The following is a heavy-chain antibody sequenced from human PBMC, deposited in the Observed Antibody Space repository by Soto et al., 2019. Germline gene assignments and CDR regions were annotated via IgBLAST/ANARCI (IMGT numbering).Heavy chain of an antibody. CDR1: GGSISSFTYY. Sequence: SETLSLTCTVSGGSISSFTYYWGWIRQPPGKGLEWIGTVYYNENTYYNPSLKGRVTISVDTAKNQFSLNLRSVTAADTAIYFCARRERYYGSPGWFDPWGQGTLVTVSS. D-gene: IGHD3-10*01. V-gene: IGHV4-39*01. J-gene: IGHJ5*02. CDR3: ARRERYYGSPGWFDP. CDR2: VYYNENT.